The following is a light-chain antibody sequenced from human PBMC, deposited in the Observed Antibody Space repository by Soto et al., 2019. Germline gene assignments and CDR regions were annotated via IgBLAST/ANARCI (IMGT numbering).Light chain of an antibody. J-gene: IGKJ2*01. CDR3: RQYGSSPSYT. CDR2: GAS. Sequence: EIVLTQSPGTLSLSPGERATLSCRASQSLSSYLAWYQQKPGQAPRLLIYGASSRATGIPDRFSGSGSGTDFTLTIIRLEPEDFAVYYCRQYGSSPSYTFGQGTKLEIK. CDR1: QSLSSY. V-gene: IGKV3-20*01.